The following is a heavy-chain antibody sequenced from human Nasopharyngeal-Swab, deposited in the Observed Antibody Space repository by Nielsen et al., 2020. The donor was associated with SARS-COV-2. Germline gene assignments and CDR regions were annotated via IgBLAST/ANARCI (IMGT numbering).Heavy chain of an antibody. J-gene: IGHJ4*02. Sequence: GESLKISCAASGFTLSHYGMHWVRQAPGKGLEWAAAISYDGNTKYYADSAKGRFTISRDSAKNALYLEMNSLRPEDTAAYFCARDDGGLGDYWGQGTLVTVSS. V-gene: IGHV3-30*03. CDR2: ISYDGNTK. D-gene: IGHD3-10*01. CDR3: ARDDGGLGDY. CDR1: GFTLSHYG.